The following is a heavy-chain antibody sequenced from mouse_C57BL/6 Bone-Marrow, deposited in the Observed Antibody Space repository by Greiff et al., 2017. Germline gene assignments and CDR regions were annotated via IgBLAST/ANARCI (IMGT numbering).Heavy chain of an antibody. V-gene: IGHV1-18*01. CDR1: GYTFTDYN. Sequence: VQLQQSGPELVKPGASVKIPCKASGYTFTDYNMDWVKQSHGKSLEWIGDINPNNGGTIYNQKFKGKATLTVDKSSSTAYMERRSLTSEDTAVYYCARSGYSNYGGYFDYWGQGTTLTVSS. J-gene: IGHJ2*01. CDR2: INPNNGGT. D-gene: IGHD2-5*01. CDR3: ARSGYSNYGGYFDY.